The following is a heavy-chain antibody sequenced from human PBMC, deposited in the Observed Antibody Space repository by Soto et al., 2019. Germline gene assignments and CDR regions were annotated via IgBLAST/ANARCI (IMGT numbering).Heavy chain of an antibody. CDR1: GGSFSGYY. CDR3: ARGRSDYVWGSYRYLGAFDI. V-gene: IGHV4-34*01. J-gene: IGHJ3*02. Sequence: LETLSLTCAVYGGSFSGYYWSWIRQPTGKGLEWIGEINHSGSTNYNPSLKSRVTISVDTSKNQFSLKLSSVTAADTAVYYCARGRSDYVWGSYRYLGAFDIWGQGTMVTVSS. D-gene: IGHD3-16*02. CDR2: INHSGST.